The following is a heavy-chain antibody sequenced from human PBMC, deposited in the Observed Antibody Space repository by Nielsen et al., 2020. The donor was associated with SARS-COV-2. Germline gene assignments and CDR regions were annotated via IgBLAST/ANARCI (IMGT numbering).Heavy chain of an antibody. V-gene: IGHV3-48*01. CDR2: ISDSGSTI. CDR3: AKAPYCSGGSCYPLDY. Sequence: GGSLRLSCAASGFTFSSYWMSWVRQAPGKGLEWVSYISDSGSTILYADSVKGRFTISRDNSKNTLYLQMNSLRAEDTAVYYCAKAPYCSGGSCYPLDYWGQGTPVTVSS. CDR1: GFTFSSYW. J-gene: IGHJ4*02. D-gene: IGHD2-15*01.